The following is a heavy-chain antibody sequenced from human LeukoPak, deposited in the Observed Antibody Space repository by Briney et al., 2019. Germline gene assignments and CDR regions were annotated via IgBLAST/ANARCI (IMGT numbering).Heavy chain of an antibody. D-gene: IGHD6-13*01. CDR1: GGSFRGHY. J-gene: IGHJ4*02. CDR3: ARAPARIAAAGY. CDR2: INHSGST. V-gene: IGHV4-34*01. Sequence: PSQTLSLTCAVYGGSFRGHYWSWIRQPPGKGLEWIGEINHSGSTNYNPSLKSRVTISVDTSTNQCSLKLSSVTAADTAVYYCARAPARIAAAGYWGQGTLVTVSS.